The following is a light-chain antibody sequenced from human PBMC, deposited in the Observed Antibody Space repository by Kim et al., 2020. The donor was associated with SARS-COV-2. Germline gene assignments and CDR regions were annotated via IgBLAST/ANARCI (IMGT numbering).Light chain of an antibody. CDR1: NIGSKS. Sequence: SYELTQPPSVSVAPGKTARITCGGNNIGSKSVHWYQQKPGQAPVLVIYYDSDRPSGIPERFSGSNSGNTATLTISRVEAGDEADYYCQVWESSSDHVVLG. CDR3: QVWESSSDHVV. V-gene: IGLV3-21*01. J-gene: IGLJ2*01. CDR2: YDS.